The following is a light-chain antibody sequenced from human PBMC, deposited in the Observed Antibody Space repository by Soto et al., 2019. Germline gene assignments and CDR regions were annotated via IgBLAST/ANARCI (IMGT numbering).Light chain of an antibody. J-gene: IGKJ2*01. Sequence: EIVLTQSPGTLSLSPGERATLSCRASQSINSKYLAWYQHKPGQAPRLLIYGTSYRATGIPDRFSGSGSGTDFTLTISRLKPEDFAVYYCQQYAGSPLYSFGQGTNLEIK. CDR3: QQYAGSPLYS. CDR2: GTS. CDR1: QSINSKY. V-gene: IGKV3-20*01.